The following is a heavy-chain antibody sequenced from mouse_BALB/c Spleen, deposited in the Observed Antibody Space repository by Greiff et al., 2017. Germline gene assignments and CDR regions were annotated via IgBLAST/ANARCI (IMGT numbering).Heavy chain of an antibody. J-gene: IGHJ4*01. V-gene: IGHV5-6*01. CDR3: ARQVYYYGSSGAMDY. CDR1: GFTFSSYG. D-gene: IGHD1-1*01. Sequence: EVQLQESGGDLVKPGGSLKLSCAASGFTFSSYGMSWVRQTPDKRLEWVATISSGGSYTYYPDSVKGRFTISRDNAKNTLYLQMSSLKSEDTAMYYCARQVYYYGSSGAMDYWGQGTSVTVSS. CDR2: ISSGGSYT.